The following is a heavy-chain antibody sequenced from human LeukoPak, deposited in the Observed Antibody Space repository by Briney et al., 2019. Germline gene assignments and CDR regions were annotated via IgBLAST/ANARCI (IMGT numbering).Heavy chain of an antibody. D-gene: IGHD4-11*01. CDR1: GGSITSYF. Sequence: PSETLSLTCTVSGGSITSYFWSWIRQPPGKGLEWIGYIYYSGSTNYNPSLKSRVTMSVGTSKIHFSLRLTSVTAADTAVYYCARLPNYSHYFDSWGQGTLVTVSS. V-gene: IGHV4-59*08. CDR2: IYYSGST. CDR3: ARLPNYSHYFDS. J-gene: IGHJ4*02.